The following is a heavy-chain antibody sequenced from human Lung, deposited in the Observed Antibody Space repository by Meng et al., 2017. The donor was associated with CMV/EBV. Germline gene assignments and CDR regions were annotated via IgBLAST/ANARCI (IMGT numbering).Heavy chain of an antibody. CDR2: ITTSSGGT. CDR3: VRANLGSADY. J-gene: IGHJ4*02. Sequence: QVLVVSWGAGVRTPGSPVRASCTASVTTFTGYNMHCLRKAAGQRLEWVGRITTSSGGTTYAQKFQGRVIMTRDTSISTAYMELSSLRSDDAAIYYCVRANLGSADYWGQGTLVTVSS. V-gene: IGHV1-2*02. CDR1: VTTFTGYN. D-gene: IGHD7-27*01.